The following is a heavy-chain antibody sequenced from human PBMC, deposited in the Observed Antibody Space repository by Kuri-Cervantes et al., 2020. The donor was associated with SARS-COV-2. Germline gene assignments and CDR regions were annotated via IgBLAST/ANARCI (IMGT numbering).Heavy chain of an antibody. CDR1: GFTFSDYY. J-gene: IGHJ6*02. Sequence: GGSLRLSCAASGFTFSDYYMSWIRQAPGKGLEWVSYISSSSSYTNYADSVKGRFTISRDNAKNSLYLQMNSLRAEDTAVYYCARAEKRTIFGVVNYYYYGMDVWGQGTTVTVSS. CDR3: ARAEKRTIFGVVNYYYYGMDV. V-gene: IGHV3-11*06. D-gene: IGHD3-3*01. CDR2: ISSSSSYT.